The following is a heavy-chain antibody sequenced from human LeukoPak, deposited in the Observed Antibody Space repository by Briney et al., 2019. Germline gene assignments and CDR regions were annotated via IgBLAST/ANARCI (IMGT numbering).Heavy chain of an antibody. D-gene: IGHD3-10*01. Sequence: ASVKVSCKASGYTFTGYYMHWVRQAPGPGLEWMGWINPNSGGTNYEQKFQGRVTMTRDTSISTAYMELSRLRSDDTAVYYCARPMVRGVDWCDPWGQGTLVTVSS. CDR1: GYTFTGYY. CDR2: INPNSGGT. V-gene: IGHV1-2*02. CDR3: ARPMVRGVDWCDP. J-gene: IGHJ5*02.